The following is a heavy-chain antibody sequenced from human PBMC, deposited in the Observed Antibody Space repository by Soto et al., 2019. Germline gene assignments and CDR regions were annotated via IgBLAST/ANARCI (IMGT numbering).Heavy chain of an antibody. CDR1: GFTFGDYA. Sequence: GGSLRLSCTASGFTFGDYAMSWFRQAPGKGLEWVGFIRSKAYGGTTEYAASVKGRFTISRDDSKSIAYLQMNSLKTEDTAVYYCTHGEGAKSPLYYYGMDVWGQGTTVTVSS. J-gene: IGHJ6*02. D-gene: IGHD3-10*01. CDR3: THGEGAKSPLYYYGMDV. V-gene: IGHV3-49*03. CDR2: IRSKAYGGTT.